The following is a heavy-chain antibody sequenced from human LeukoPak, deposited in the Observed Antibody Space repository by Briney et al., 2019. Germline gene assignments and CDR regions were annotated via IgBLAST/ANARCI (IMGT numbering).Heavy chain of an antibody. CDR2: FDPEDGET. J-gene: IGHJ3*02. Sequence: ASVKVSCEVSGYTLTELSMHWVRQAPGKGLEWMGGFDPEDGETIYAQKFQGRVTMTEDTSTDTAYMELSSLRSEDTAVYYCATDKVGPDAFDIWGQGTMVTVSS. CDR3: ATDKVGPDAFDI. V-gene: IGHV1-24*01. CDR1: GYTLTELS. D-gene: IGHD1-26*01.